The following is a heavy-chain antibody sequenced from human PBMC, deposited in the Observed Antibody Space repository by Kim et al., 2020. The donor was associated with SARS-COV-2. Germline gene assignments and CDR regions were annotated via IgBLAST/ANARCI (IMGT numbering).Heavy chain of an antibody. CDR3: ARSGDCSSTSCYWGMEY. V-gene: IGHV3-21*01. J-gene: IGHJ4*02. Sequence: VKGRCTISRDNAKNSLYLQMNSLRAEDTAVYYCARSGDCSSTSCYWGMEYWGQGTLVTVSS. D-gene: IGHD2-2*03.